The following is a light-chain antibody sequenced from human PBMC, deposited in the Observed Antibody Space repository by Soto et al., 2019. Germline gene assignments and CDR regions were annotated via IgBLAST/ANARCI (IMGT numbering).Light chain of an antibody. J-gene: IGLJ3*02. CDR1: DSDVGGYNY. CDR2: EVI. CDR3: SSYTSSSTLV. Sequence: QSALTQPASVSGSPGQSITNSCTGTDSDVGGYNYVSWYQQHPGKAPKLMIYEVINRPSGVSNRFSGSKSANTASLTISGLQAEDEADYYCSSYTSSSTLVFGGGTKLTVL. V-gene: IGLV2-14*03.